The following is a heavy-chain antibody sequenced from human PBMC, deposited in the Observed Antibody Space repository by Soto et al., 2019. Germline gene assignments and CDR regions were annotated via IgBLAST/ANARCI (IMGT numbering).Heavy chain of an antibody. V-gene: IGHV1-18*01. CDR1: GYTFIRYG. J-gene: IGHJ6*02. CDR2: ISPYNDYT. CDR3: ARGGYYDNTWGKLSHYGLDV. Sequence: QVQLVQSAGEVKKPGASVKVSCKASGYTFIRYGITWVRQAPGQGLEWMGWISPYNDYTIYAQKHQRRVTISTNTTTRSVYLELKSLKSDDTAMYYCARGGYYDNTWGKLSHYGLDVWGQGTSVTV. D-gene: IGHD3-16*01.